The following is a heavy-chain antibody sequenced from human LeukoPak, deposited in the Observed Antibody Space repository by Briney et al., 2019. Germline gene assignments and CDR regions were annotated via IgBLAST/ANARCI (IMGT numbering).Heavy chain of an antibody. J-gene: IGHJ4*02. CDR1: GGSFSGYY. Sequence: PSETLSLTCAVYGGSFSGYYWSWIRQPPGKGLEWIGEINHSGSTNYNLSLKSRVTISIDTSKNQFSLKLSSVTAADTAFYYCARGRPLVYFDYWGQGALVTVSS. CDR2: INHSGST. D-gene: IGHD6-6*01. CDR3: ARGRPLVYFDY. V-gene: IGHV4-34*01.